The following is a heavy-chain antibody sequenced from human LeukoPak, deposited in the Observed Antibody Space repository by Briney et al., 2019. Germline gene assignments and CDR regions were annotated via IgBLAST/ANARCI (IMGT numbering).Heavy chain of an antibody. CDR3: ARYTAMVAFHAHGFDI. CDR1: GGSISSYY. CDR2: ISYSGST. D-gene: IGHD5-18*01. Sequence: PSETLSLTCTVSGGSISSYYWSWIRQPPGKGLEWIGYISYSGSTNYNPTLKSRVTISVDTSKNQFSLKLSSVTAADTAVYYCARYTAMVAFHAHGFDIWGQGTMVTVSS. J-gene: IGHJ3*02. V-gene: IGHV4-59*01.